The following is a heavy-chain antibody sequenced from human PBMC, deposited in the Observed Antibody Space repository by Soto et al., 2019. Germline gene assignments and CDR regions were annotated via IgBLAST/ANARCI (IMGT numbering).Heavy chain of an antibody. V-gene: IGHV4-59*01. CDR2: IYYSGST. Sequence: TSETLSLTYTVSGGSISSYYWSWIRQPPGKGLEWIGYIYYSGSTNYNPSLKSRVTISVDTSKNQFSLKLSSVTAADTAVYYCARDPGFGELSYFADCGQGALVTVSS. J-gene: IGHJ4*02. CDR1: GGSISSYY. CDR3: ARDPGFGELSYFAD. D-gene: IGHD3-10*01.